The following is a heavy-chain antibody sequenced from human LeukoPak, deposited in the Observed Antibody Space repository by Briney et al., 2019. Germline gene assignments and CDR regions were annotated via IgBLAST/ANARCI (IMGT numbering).Heavy chain of an antibody. D-gene: IGHD2-15*01. Sequence: SQTLSLTWTVSGAFISMGRYCWGWIRQPAGRGLEWIGRIYTSRNTNNHPSLKTRSTLSVDTSKNQSSLKLSSVTAADTAVYYCARDVSNCSGGSCYSFDYWGQGTLVTVSS. V-gene: IGHV4-61*02. CDR3: ARDVSNCSGGSCYSFDY. J-gene: IGHJ4*02. CDR2: IYTSRNT. CDR1: GAFISMGRYC.